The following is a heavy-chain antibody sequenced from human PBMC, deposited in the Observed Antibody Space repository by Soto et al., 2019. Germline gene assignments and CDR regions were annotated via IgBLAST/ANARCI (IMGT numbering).Heavy chain of an antibody. CDR3: ANDYGDYKSYYGMDV. V-gene: IGHV4-39*01. CDR2: IYYSGST. J-gene: IGHJ6*02. Sequence: QLQLQESGPGLVKPSETLSLTCTVSGASVTSSTYYWGWIRQPPGKGLEWIGSIYYSGSTYYNPYLRSRVTISVDTSKNQVSLKLTSVTAADTAVYYCANDYGDYKSYYGMDVWGQGTTVTVSS. D-gene: IGHD4-17*01. CDR1: GASVTSSTYY.